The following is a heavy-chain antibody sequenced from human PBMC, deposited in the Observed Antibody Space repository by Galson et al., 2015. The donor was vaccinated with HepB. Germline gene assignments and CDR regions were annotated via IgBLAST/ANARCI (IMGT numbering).Heavy chain of an antibody. CDR2: ISAYNGNT. CDR3: AREQNYYDSSGYPGGLGRSFDY. CDR1: GYTFTSYG. Sequence: SGAEVKKPGASVKVSCKASGYTFTSYGISWVRQAPGQGLEWMGWISAYNGNTNYAQKLQGRVTMTTDTSTSTAYMELRSLRSDDTAVYYCAREQNYYDSSGYPGGLGRSFDYWGQGTLVTVSS. D-gene: IGHD3-22*01. V-gene: IGHV1-18*01. J-gene: IGHJ4*02.